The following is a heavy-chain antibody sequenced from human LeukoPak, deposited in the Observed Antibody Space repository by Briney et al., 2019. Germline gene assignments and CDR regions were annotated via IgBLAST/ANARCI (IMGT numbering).Heavy chain of an antibody. J-gene: IGHJ4*02. Sequence: GASVKVSCKASGYTFTSYDINWVRQATAQGLEWMGWMNPNSGNTGYAQKFQGRVTMTRNTSISTAYMELSSLRSEDTAVYYCARAGLDSSGYNFDYWGQGTLVTVSS. CDR1: GYTFTSYD. V-gene: IGHV1-8*01. CDR3: ARAGLDSSGYNFDY. D-gene: IGHD3-22*01. CDR2: MNPNSGNT.